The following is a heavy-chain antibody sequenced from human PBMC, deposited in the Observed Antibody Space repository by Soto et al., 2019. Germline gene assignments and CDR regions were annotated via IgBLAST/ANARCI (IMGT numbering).Heavy chain of an antibody. CDR3: ARSLPGTYGAFDL. V-gene: IGHV3-74*01. D-gene: IGHD1-7*01. Sequence: GEALKISCAASEFTFRSYWMHWGRQSPGKGLVWVSRISGDGSSTTYADSVRGRFTISRDNAKNTVYLQMDSLRAEDTAVYYCARSLPGTYGAFDLWGQGXMVTVSS. CDR1: EFTFRSYW. J-gene: IGHJ3*01. CDR2: ISGDGSST.